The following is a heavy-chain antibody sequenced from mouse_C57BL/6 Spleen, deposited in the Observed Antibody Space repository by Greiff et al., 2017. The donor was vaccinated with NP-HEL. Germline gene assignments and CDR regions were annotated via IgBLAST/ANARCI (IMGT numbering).Heavy chain of an antibody. V-gene: IGHV1-81*01. J-gene: IGHJ4*01. CDR2: IYPRSGNT. Sequence: VQLQQSGAELARPGASVNLSCKASGYTFTSYGISWVKQRTGPGLDWIGEIYPRSGNTYYNEKFKGKATLTADKSSSTAYMELRSLTSEDSAVYFCARRGVTGAMDYWGQGTSVTVSS. CDR1: GYTFTSYG. D-gene: IGHD2-1*01. CDR3: ARRGVTGAMDY.